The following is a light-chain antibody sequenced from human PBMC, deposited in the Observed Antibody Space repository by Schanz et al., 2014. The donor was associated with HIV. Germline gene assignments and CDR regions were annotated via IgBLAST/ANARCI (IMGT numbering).Light chain of an antibody. CDR3: QQPASYPLT. CDR2: AAS. J-gene: IGKJ4*01. CDR1: QGISS. V-gene: IGKV1-9*01. Sequence: IQLTQSPSSLSASVGDRVTITCRASQGISSLAWYQQKPAKPPKVLIYAASTLQSGVPSRVSGSGSGTDFTLTISSLQPEDFATYYCQQPASYPLTFGGGTKVEIK.